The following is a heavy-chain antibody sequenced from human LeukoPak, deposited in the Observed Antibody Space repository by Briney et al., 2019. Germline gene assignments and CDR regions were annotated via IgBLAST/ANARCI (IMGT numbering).Heavy chain of an antibody. CDR3: ARGLGFGEFSRWFDP. V-gene: IGHV4-34*01. Sequence: SETLSLICAVYGGSFSGYYWSWIRHPPGKGLELIGEINHSGSTNYNPSLKSRVTISVDTSKNQFSLKLSSVTAADTAVYYCARGLGFGEFSRWFDPWGQGTLVTVSS. CDR2: INHSGST. CDR1: GGSFSGYY. J-gene: IGHJ5*02. D-gene: IGHD3-10*01.